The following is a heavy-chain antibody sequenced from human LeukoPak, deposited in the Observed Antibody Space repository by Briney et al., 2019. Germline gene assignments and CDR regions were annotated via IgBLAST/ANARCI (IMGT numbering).Heavy chain of an antibody. D-gene: IGHD6-13*01. CDR2: KDYSGST. CDR3: ARVYYSSSYDYWYFDL. J-gene: IGHJ2*01. V-gene: IGHV4-59*01. Sequence: SETLSLTCTVSGGSISTYYWSWIRQPPGKGLEWIGYKDYSGSTNYNRSLKSRVTISVDTSKNQFSLKLSSVTAADTAVYYCARVYYSSSYDYWYFDLWGRGTLVTVSS. CDR1: GGSISTYY.